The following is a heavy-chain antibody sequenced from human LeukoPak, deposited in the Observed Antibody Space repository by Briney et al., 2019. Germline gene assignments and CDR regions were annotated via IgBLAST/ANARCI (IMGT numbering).Heavy chain of an antibody. Sequence: GGALPLSFGATGFTFSRYAMNWVRPAPGKGLAWISVIVGVGATTYYAVSGKGRFTIARDNSKNTLYLQMNSLRAEDTAVYYCARGPQGKGLSEFFDYWGQGTLVTVSS. D-gene: IGHD3-16*01. J-gene: IGHJ4*02. CDR3: ARGPQGKGLSEFFDY. CDR1: GFTFSRYA. V-gene: IGHV3-23*01. CDR2: IVGVGATT.